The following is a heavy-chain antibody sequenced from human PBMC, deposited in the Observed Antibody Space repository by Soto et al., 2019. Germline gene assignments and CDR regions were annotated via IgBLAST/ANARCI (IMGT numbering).Heavy chain of an antibody. D-gene: IGHD6-19*01. Sequence: EVQLVQSGAEVRKPGESLRISCKAYGYTFSSYWFAWVRQLHGKGLEWMGIIYPSDSDTRYSPSFQGRVTISADKSINTAYLQWSSLEASDSAMYYCARQQLVPDYWGQGTLVTVSS. J-gene: IGHJ4*02. V-gene: IGHV5-51*01. CDR1: GYTFSSYW. CDR2: IYPSDSDT. CDR3: ARQQLVPDY.